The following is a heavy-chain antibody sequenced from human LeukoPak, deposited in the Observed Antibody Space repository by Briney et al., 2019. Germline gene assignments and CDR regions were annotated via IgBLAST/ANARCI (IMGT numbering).Heavy chain of an antibody. CDR1: GFTFSSYA. CDR3: AKYRGFGDSYDS. J-gene: IGHJ4*02. CDR2: IGGSGGST. Sequence: GGSLRLSCAAYGFTFSSYAMSWVRQAPGKGLEWVSSIGGSGGSTYYADSVKGRSTISRDTSKNTLYLQMNSLRAEDTAVYYCAKYRGFGDSYDSWGQGTLVTVSS. D-gene: IGHD3-10*01. V-gene: IGHV3-23*01.